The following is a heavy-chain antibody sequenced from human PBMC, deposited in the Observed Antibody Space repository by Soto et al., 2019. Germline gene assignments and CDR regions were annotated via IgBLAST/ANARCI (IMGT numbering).Heavy chain of an antibody. V-gene: IGHV1-46*01. D-gene: IGHD3-10*01. Sequence: ASVKVSCKASGYTFTSYYMHWVRQAPGQGLEWMGIINPSGGSTSYAQKFQGRVTMTRDTSTSTVYMELSSLRSEDTAVYYCARDPGGLGNYYAPTRTDYWGQGTLVTSPQ. CDR1: GYTFTSYY. J-gene: IGHJ4*02. CDR3: ARDPGGLGNYYAPTRTDY. CDR2: INPSGGST.